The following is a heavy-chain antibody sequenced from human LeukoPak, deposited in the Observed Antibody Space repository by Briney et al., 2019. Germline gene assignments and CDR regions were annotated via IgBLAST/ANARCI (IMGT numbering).Heavy chain of an antibody. V-gene: IGHV4-34*01. J-gene: IGHJ6*03. CDR3: ARGRTGYQLLPTKKDYSYYYIDV. D-gene: IGHD2-2*01. CDR1: GGSFSGYY. Sequence: SESLSLTCAVYGGSFSGYYWSWIRQPPGKGRGRIGEINHSGSTNYNPSLKSRVTISVDASKNQFSLKLSSVTAADTAVYYCARGRTGYQLLPTKKDYSYYYIDVWGKGTTVTVSS. CDR2: INHSGST.